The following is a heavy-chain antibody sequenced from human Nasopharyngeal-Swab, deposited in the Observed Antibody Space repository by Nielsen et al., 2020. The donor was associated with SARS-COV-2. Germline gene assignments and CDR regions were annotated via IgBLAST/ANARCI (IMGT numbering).Heavy chain of an antibody. CDR2: INMYGTTT. CDR1: GFTFSNYW. Sequence: GESLKISCAASGFTFSNYWMHWVRQAPGKGLVWVARINMYGTTTTHADSVKGRFTISRDNAKNTLSLQMNSLTPEDTAVYFCVRGPIEGATVYFQHWGQGTLVTVSS. D-gene: IGHD1-26*01. CDR3: VRGPIEGATVYFQH. J-gene: IGHJ1*01. V-gene: IGHV3-74*03.